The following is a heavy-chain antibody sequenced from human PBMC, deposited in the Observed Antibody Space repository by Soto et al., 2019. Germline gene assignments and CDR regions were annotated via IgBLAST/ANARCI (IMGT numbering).Heavy chain of an antibody. V-gene: IGHV3-66*01. J-gene: IGHJ6*02. D-gene: IGHD5-18*01. Sequence: GGSLRLSCAASGFTVSNKYMSWVRQAPGKGLEWVSLIQSGGPTYYADSVKGRFTISRDTSKSIAYLKMNSLKTEDTAVYYCTRDLIPLGYSYGWVYYYYGMDVWGQGTTVTVSS. CDR2: IQSGGPT. CDR3: TRDLIPLGYSYGWVYYYYGMDV. CDR1: GFTVSNKY.